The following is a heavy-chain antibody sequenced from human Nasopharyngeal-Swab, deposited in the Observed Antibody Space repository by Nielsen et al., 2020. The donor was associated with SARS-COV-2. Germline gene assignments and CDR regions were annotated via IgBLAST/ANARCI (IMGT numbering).Heavy chain of an antibody. V-gene: IGHV1-2*02. CDR3: ARDYYDNYDSDY. CDR2: INPYSGDT. Sequence: WERQAGGQGLEWVGCINPYSGDTKYAQKFQGRVTVTRDTSRSTAYIELSRLRSDDTAVYYCARDYYDNYDSDYWGQGTLVTVSS. D-gene: IGHD3-22*01. J-gene: IGHJ4*02.